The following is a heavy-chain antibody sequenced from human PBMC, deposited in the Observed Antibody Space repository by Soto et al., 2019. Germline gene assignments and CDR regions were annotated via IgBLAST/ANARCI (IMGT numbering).Heavy chain of an antibody. V-gene: IGHV3-23*01. Sequence: GGSLRLSCAASGFSFSSYAMNWVRQAPGKGLEWVSGISGIGGTTYNADSVRGRYTISRDNSKKTLYLQMNSLRAEDTAVYYCAKDGPVVYAFDIWGQGTMVTVSS. CDR2: ISGIGGTT. J-gene: IGHJ3*02. D-gene: IGHD3-16*01. CDR3: AKDGPVVYAFDI. CDR1: GFSFSSYA.